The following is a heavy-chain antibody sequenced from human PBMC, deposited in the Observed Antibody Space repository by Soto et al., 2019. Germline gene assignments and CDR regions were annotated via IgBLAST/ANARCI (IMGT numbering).Heavy chain of an antibody. CDR2: ISAYNGNT. CDR3: ARGRFGELLSATRYYYMDV. J-gene: IGHJ6*03. Sequence: ASVKVSCKASGYTFTSYGISWVLQAPGQGLEWMGWISAYNGNTNYAQKLQGRVTMTTDTSTSTAYMELRSLRSDDTAVYYCARGRFGELLSATRYYYMDVWGKGTTVTVSS. CDR1: GYTFTSYG. V-gene: IGHV1-18*01. D-gene: IGHD3-10*01.